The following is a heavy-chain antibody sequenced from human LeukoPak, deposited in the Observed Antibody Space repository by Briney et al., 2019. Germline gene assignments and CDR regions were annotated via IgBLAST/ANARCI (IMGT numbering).Heavy chain of an antibody. V-gene: IGHV3-30*04. D-gene: IGHD4-17*01. Sequence: GGSLRLSCAASGFTFSSYAMHWVRQAPGKGLEWVAVISYDGSNKYYADSVKGRFTISRDNSKNTLYLQMNSLRAEDTAVYYCAKDLTTVTTQGDYWGQGTLVTVSS. CDR3: AKDLTTVTTQGDY. CDR2: ISYDGSNK. CDR1: GFTFSSYA. J-gene: IGHJ4*02.